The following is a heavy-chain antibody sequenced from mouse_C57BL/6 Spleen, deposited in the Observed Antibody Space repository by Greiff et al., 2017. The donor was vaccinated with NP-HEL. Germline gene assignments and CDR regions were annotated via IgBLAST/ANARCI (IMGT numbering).Heavy chain of an antibody. CDR3: ARWGGYYEY. Sequence: EVQLQQSGPELVKPGASVKISCKASGYTFTDYYMNWVKQSHGKSLEWIGDINPNNGGTSYNQKFKGKATLTVDKSSSTAYMELRSLTSEDSAVYYCARWGGYYEYWGQGTLVTVSA. CDR2: INPNNGGT. V-gene: IGHV1-26*01. J-gene: IGHJ3*01. D-gene: IGHD2-3*01. CDR1: GYTFTDYY.